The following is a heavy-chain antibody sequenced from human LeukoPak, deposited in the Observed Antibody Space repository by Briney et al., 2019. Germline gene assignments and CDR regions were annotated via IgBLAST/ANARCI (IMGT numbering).Heavy chain of an antibody. CDR2: ISYSGST. J-gene: IGHJ4*02. CDR3: ARYIWGSYPTFEDY. Sequence: PSETLSLTCTVSGGSISTYYWSWIRQPPRKGLEWIGYISYSGSTNYNPSLKSRVTISVDTSKNQFSLKLNSVTAADTAVYYCARYIWGSYPTFEDYWGQGSLVTVSS. CDR1: GGSISTYY. V-gene: IGHV4-59*01. D-gene: IGHD3-16*02.